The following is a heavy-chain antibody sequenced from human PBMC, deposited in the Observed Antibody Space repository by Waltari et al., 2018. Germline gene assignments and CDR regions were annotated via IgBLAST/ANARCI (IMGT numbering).Heavy chain of an antibody. Sequence: QAQLLQSGAEVKQPGASVTVSCKASGYAFSGFYIHWVRKAPGQGLEWMGWINPNSGDTHHAQKFQDSVTLTRDTSITTTYLELSSLTSDDAAVYFCARDQYGGYPPNAFDLWGQGTKVTVSS. CDR3: ARDQYGGYPPNAFDL. CDR1: GYAFSGFY. J-gene: IGHJ3*01. D-gene: IGHD3-16*02. V-gene: IGHV1-2*02. CDR2: INPNSGDT.